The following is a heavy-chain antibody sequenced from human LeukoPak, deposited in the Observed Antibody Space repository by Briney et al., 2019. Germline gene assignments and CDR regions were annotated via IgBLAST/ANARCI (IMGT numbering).Heavy chain of an antibody. CDR2: ISGSGDST. Sequence: PGGSLRLSCAASGFTFSNYGMNWVRQAPGKGLEWVSGISGSGDSTYSADSVKGRFTISRDNSKNTLYLQMNSLRAEDTAVYYCANLMALAVAGTVKSDVDDDYWGQGTLVTVSS. J-gene: IGHJ4*02. D-gene: IGHD6-19*01. V-gene: IGHV3-23*01. CDR3: ANLMALAVAGTVKSDVDDDY. CDR1: GFTFSNYG.